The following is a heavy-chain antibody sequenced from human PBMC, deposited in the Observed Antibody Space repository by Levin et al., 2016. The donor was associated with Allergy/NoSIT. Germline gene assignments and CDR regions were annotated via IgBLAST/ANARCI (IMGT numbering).Heavy chain of an antibody. CDR2: IIPFFHTA. CDR1: GGTFNKYV. CDR3: ARSDETNLGIVGNPFDL. V-gene: IGHV1-69*06. Sequence: SVKVSCKAPGGTFNKYVVSWVRQAPGQGPEWMGAIIPFFHTADYAQKFQGRVTITADKSTTTAYMEMSGLTSADTAVYYCARSDETNLGIVGNPFDLWGQGTLVTVSS. J-gene: IGHJ5*02. D-gene: IGHD1-26*01.